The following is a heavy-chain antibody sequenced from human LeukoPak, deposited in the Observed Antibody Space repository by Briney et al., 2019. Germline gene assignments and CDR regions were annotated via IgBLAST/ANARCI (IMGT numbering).Heavy chain of an antibody. CDR3: ARTVDYYDSSGPYFDY. V-gene: IGHV4-30-4*01. CDR2: IYYSGST. Sequence: PSETLSLTCTVSGGSISSGDYYWSWIRQPPGKGLEWIGYIYYSGSTYYNPSLKSRVTISVDTSKNQCSLKLSSVTAADTAVYYCARTVDYYDSSGPYFDYWGQGTLVTVSS. J-gene: IGHJ4*02. D-gene: IGHD3-22*01. CDR1: GGSISSGDYY.